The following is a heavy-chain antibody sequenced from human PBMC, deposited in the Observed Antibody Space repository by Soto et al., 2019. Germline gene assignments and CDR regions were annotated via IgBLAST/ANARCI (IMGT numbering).Heavy chain of an antibody. J-gene: IGHJ4*02. V-gene: IGHV3-13*01. CDR2: ISTSGAT. Sequence: GGSLRLSCAASGFNFFSYDMHWVRQAPGKGLEWVSAISTSGATFYAGSVKGRFTISRENGKNSLYLQMNSLRAEDTAVYFCGRERDPYSDPWQDCDSWGQGTLVTVSS. CDR1: GFNFFSYD. CDR3: GRERDPYSDPWQDCDS. D-gene: IGHD6-13*01.